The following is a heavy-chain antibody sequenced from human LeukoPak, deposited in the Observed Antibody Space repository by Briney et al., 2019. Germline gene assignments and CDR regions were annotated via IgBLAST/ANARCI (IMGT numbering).Heavy chain of an antibody. V-gene: IGHV3-30*02. J-gene: IGHJ4*02. D-gene: IGHD2-2*01. CDR3: AKNTHAYAEIFDY. Sequence: GGSLRLSCAASGFTFSSYGMHWVRQAPGKGLEWVAVIWYDGSNKYYADSVKGRFTISRDNSKNTLLLQMNSLRAEDTAVYYCAKNTHAYAEIFDYWGQGTLVTVSS. CDR2: IWYDGSNK. CDR1: GFTFSSYG.